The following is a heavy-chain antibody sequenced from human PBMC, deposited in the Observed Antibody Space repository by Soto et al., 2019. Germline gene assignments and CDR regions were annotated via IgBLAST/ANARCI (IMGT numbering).Heavy chain of an antibody. CDR1: GFTFSSYE. J-gene: IGHJ6*02. D-gene: IGHD3-22*01. CDR2: IRSSGSTI. V-gene: IGHV3-48*03. CDR3: ARDNGGYYSAYYYYGMDV. Sequence: EVQLVESGGGFVQPGGSLRLSCAASGFTFSSYEMNWVRQAPGKGLEGVAYIRSSGSTIYYADSVRGRFTIPRDNAKSSLYLEMNSLRAEDTAVYYCARDNGGYYSAYYYYGMDVWGQGTTVTVSS.